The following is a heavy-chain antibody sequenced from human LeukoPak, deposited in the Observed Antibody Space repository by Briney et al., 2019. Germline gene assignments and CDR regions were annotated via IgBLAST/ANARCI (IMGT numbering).Heavy chain of an antibody. Sequence: GGSLRLSCVASGLTLSSYWMHWVRQNPGKGVVWVSRINSDGSSTSYADSVKGRFTVSRDNAKNTLYLQMNSLRAEDTAVYYCARLLECTSTGCYEGWFDPWGQGTLVTVSS. J-gene: IGHJ5*02. CDR1: GLTLSSYW. CDR2: INSDGSST. CDR3: ARLLECTSTGCYEGWFDP. V-gene: IGHV3-74*01. D-gene: IGHD2-2*01.